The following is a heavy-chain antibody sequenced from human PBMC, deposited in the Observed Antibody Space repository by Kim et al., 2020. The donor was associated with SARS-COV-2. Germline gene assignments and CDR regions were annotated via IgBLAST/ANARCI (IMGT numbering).Heavy chain of an antibody. CDR1: GSNFNYFA. CDR2: ISGSDGGT. D-gene: IGHD2-2*01. V-gene: IGHV3-23*01. J-gene: IGHJ3*02. CDR3: AKTYFSITTSDAFHI. Sequence: GGSLRLSCTASGSNFNYFAMTWVRQAPGTGLEWASAISGSDGGTDYADSVKGRFTIFRDNSKNTLYLQMNSLRAEDTAVYYCAKTYFSITTSDAFHIWGQGTMGTVSS.